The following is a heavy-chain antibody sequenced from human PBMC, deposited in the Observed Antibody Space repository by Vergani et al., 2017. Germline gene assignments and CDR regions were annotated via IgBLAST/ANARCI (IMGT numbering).Heavy chain of an antibody. Sequence: QVQLVESGGGVVQPGGSLRLSCAASGFTFSNYGMHWVRQAPGKGLEWVAFIQYDGSYKYYPDSVKGRFTISRDNSKNTLYLQMNSLRTEDTAVYYCAKGNDIVRGVASGFDPWCQGTLVTVSS. CDR3: AKGNDIVRGVASGFDP. J-gene: IGHJ5*02. CDR1: GFTFSNYG. CDR2: IQYDGSYK. V-gene: IGHV3-30*02. D-gene: IGHD3-10*01.